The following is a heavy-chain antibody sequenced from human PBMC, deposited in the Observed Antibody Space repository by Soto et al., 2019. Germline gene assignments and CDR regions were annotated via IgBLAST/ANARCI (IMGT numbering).Heavy chain of an antibody. V-gene: IGHV3-23*01. CDR1: GFTFDSYA. J-gene: IGHJ4*02. D-gene: IGHD7-27*01. CDR3: AKDGAGDPDKYYFDY. Sequence: GGSLRLSCAASGFTFDSYAMAWVRQAPGKGLEWVAAVSTWGDRTYYAESVKGRFTISRDNSKKTMYLQMSSLRAEDTAVYYCAKDGAGDPDKYYFDYWGQGTLVTVSS. CDR2: VSTWGDRT.